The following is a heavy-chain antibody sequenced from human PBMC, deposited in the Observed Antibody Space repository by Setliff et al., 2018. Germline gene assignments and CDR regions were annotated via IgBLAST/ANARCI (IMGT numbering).Heavy chain of an antibody. J-gene: IGHJ4*02. CDR3: SSYLVS. V-gene: IGHV3-7*01. D-gene: IGHD2-21*01. CDR1: GFTFSSHW. Sequence: PGGSLRLSCAASGFTFSSHWMNWVRQAPGKGLEWVANIKQDGSEKYYVDSVKGRFTISRDNAKNSLYLQMDSLRAEDTAVYYCSSYLVSWGQGALVTVSS. CDR2: IKQDGSEK.